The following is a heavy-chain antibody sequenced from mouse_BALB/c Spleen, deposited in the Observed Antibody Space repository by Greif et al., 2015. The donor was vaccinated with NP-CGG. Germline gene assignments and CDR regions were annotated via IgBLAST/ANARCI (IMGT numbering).Heavy chain of an antibody. Sequence: VQLKDSGPELVKPGASVKISCKASGYSFTGYFMNWVKQSHGKSLEWIGRINPYNGDTFYNQKFKGKATLTVDKSSSTAHMELLSLTSEDSAVYYCGYGSSYDWYFDVWGAGTTVTVSS. CDR3: GYGSSYDWYFDV. CDR1: GYSFTGYF. D-gene: IGHD1-1*01. V-gene: IGHV1-37*01. CDR2: INPYNGDT. J-gene: IGHJ1*01.